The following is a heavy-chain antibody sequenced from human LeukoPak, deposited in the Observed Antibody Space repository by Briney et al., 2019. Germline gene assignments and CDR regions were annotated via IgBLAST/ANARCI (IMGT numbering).Heavy chain of an antibody. CDR2: IYYSGST. CDR1: GGSISSYY. V-gene: IGHV4-4*07. CDR3: ARPSAGSYHAPFDY. Sequence: PSETLSHTCTVSGGSISSYYWSWIRQPAGKGLEWIGRIYYSGSTFYNPSLKSRLTISVDTSKNQFSLKLRSVTAADTAVYYCARPSAGSYHAPFDYWGQGTLVTVSS. D-gene: IGHD3-10*01. J-gene: IGHJ4*02.